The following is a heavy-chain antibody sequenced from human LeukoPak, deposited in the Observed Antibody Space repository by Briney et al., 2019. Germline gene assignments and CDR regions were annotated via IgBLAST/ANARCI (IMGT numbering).Heavy chain of an antibody. Sequence: GGSLRLSCGASGFTFSSYAMSWARQAPGKGLEWVSVIYSGGSTYYADSVKGRFTISRDNSKNTLYLQMNSLRAEDTAVYYCARMGDDPAIVDYWGQGTLVTVSS. J-gene: IGHJ4*02. CDR3: ARMGDDPAIVDY. CDR1: GFTFSSYA. V-gene: IGHV3-53*01. CDR2: IYSGGST. D-gene: IGHD2-2*01.